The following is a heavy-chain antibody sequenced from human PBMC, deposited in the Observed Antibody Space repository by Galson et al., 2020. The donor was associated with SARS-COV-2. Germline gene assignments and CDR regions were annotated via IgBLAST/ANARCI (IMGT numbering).Heavy chain of an antibody. Sequence: GGSLRLYCAASGFTFSSYPMSWVSQAPGKGLESVTALSGSGSSTYYADSVKGRLTISRDNSKTTLYLQMNSLRADDTAVYYCATSGSQSLADYWGQGTLVTVSS. CDR1: GFTFSSYP. CDR3: ATSGSQSLADY. V-gene: IGHV3-23*01. J-gene: IGHJ4*02. D-gene: IGHD1-1*01. CDR2: LSGSGSST.